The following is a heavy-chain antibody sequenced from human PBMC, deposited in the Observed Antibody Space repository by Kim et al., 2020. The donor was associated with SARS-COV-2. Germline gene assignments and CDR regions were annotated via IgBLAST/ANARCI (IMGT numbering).Heavy chain of an antibody. CDR1: GYSFTSYW. V-gene: IGHV5-51*01. D-gene: IGHD3-3*01. J-gene: IGHJ6*02. Sequence: GESLKISCKGSGYSFTSYWIGWVRQMPGKGLEWMGIIYPGDSDTRYSPSFQGQVTISADKSISTAYLQWSSLKASDTAMYYCARHTSYYDFWSGYRRGGMDVWGQGTTVTVSS. CDR2: IYPGDSDT. CDR3: ARHTSYYDFWSGYRRGGMDV.